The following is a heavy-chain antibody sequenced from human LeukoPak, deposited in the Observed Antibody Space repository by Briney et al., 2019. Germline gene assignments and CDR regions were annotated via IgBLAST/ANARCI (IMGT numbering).Heavy chain of an antibody. D-gene: IGHD3-3*01. J-gene: IGHJ4*02. Sequence: GGSLRLSCAAAGFTVSSNYMSWVRQAPGKGLEWVSVIYSGGSTYYADSVKGRFTISRDNSKNTLYLQVDTLRAEDTAVYYCAKPLYDPWSTYFFDYWGQGTLVTVSS. CDR1: GFTVSSNY. CDR3: AKPLYDPWSTYFFDY. CDR2: IYSGGST. V-gene: IGHV3-53*01.